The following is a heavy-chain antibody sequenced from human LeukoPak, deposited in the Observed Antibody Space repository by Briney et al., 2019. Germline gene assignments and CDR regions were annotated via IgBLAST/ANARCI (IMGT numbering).Heavy chain of an antibody. J-gene: IGHJ3*02. CDR1: GGTFSSYT. D-gene: IGHD5-24*01. CDR3: ASFVGMGAFDI. Sequence: ASVKVSCKASGGTFSSYTISWVRQAPGQGREWMGRIIPILGIANYAQKFQGRVTITADKSTSTAYMELSSLRSEDTAVYYCASFVGMGAFDIWGQGTMVTVSS. CDR2: IIPILGIA. V-gene: IGHV1-69*02.